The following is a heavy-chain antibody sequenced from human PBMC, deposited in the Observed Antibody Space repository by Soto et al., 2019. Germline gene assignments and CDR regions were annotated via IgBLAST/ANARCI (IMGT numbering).Heavy chain of an antibody. Sequence: QVQLQQWGAGLLKPSETLSLTCAVYGGSFSGYYWSWIRQPPGKGLEWIGEINHSGSTLYNPSLKSRVTISVDTSEKQFSLNLSAVTAADTAVYYCARHGNYCFDYWGQGTLVTVSS. CDR1: GGSFSGYY. J-gene: IGHJ4*02. CDR2: INHSGST. D-gene: IGHD1-26*01. V-gene: IGHV4-34*01. CDR3: ARHGNYCFDY.